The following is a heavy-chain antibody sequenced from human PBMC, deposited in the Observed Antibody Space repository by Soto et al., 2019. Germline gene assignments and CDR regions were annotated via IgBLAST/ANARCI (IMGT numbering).Heavy chain of an antibody. J-gene: IGHJ2*01. V-gene: IGHV4-34*01. Sequence: QVQLQQWGAGLWKPSETLSLTCAVYGGSFSDYYWTWIRQPPGKGLEWIGEIYHTGSTNYNPSLKSRGTITEDTSKTQFSLKLSSVTAADTAVYYCARGLLPWFFDLWGPGTLVTVSS. CDR1: GGSFSDYY. CDR3: ARGLLPWFFDL. CDR2: IYHTGST.